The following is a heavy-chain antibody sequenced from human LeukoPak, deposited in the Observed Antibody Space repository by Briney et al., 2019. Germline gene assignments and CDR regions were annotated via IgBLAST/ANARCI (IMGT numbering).Heavy chain of an antibody. CDR3: ARSGLSGYDWVYYYGMDV. CDR2: ISYDGSNK. D-gene: IGHD5-12*01. J-gene: IGHJ6*02. V-gene: IGHV3-30-3*01. Sequence: PGRSLRLSCAASGFTFSSYAMHWVRQAPGKGLEWVAVISYDGSNKYYADSVKGRFTISRDNSKNTLYLQMNSLRAEDTAVYYCARSGLSGYDWVYYYGMDVWGQGTTVTVPS. CDR1: GFTFSSYA.